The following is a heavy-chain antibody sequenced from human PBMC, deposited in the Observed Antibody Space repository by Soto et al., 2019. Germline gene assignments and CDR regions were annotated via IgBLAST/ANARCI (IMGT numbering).Heavy chain of an antibody. CDR3: ARIHSEVRLCYFYYAMDV. Sequence: QVTLKESGPVLVKPTETLTLTCTVSGFSLTNRRMGVGCIRQSPGKALEWLAHIFSNDEKSYSTSLQRRLAISKDTSKSQVVLTMTNMHPVDTATYYGARIHSEVRLCYFYYAMDVWGQGTTVIVSS. J-gene: IGHJ6*02. D-gene: IGHD3-16*01. CDR1: GFSLTNRRMG. V-gene: IGHV2-26*01. CDR2: IFSNDEK.